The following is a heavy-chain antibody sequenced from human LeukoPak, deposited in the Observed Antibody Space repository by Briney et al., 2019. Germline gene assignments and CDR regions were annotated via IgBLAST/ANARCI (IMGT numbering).Heavy chain of an antibody. CDR1: GFTFSGSA. CDR3: TRVSDGGVGTFDY. V-gene: IGHV3-73*01. Sequence: GGSLRLSCAASGFTFSGSAMHWVRQASGKGLEWVGRIRSKANSYATAYAASVKGRFTISRDDSKNTAYLQMNSLKTEDTAVYYCTRVSDGGVGTFDYWGQGTLVTVSS. J-gene: IGHJ4*02. CDR2: IRSKANSYAT. D-gene: IGHD1-14*01.